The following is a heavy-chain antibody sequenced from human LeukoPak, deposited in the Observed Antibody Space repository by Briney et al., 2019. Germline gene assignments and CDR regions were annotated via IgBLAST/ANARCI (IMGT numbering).Heavy chain of an antibody. J-gene: IGHJ6*02. Sequence: SETLSLTCTVSGGSISSFYWSWIRQPPGKGLKWIGYIFYNGNTKYNPFLKSRVTISVDTSKNQFSLRLRSVTAADTAVYYCARRGAGILYYYGMDVWGQGTTVTVSS. D-gene: IGHD3-3*02. CDR2: IFYNGNT. V-gene: IGHV4-59*08. CDR1: GGSISSFY. CDR3: ARRGAGILYYYGMDV.